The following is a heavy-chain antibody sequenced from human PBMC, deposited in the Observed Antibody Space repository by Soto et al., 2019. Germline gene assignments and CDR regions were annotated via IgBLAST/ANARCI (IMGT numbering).Heavy chain of an antibody. Sequence: QVQLVQSGAEVKKPGASVKVSCKASGYTFTSYAMHWVRQAPGQRLEWMGWINAGNGNTKYSQKFQGRVTITRDTSAITAYMELSSLRSEDTAVYYCARDWGGGYDLTGCDYWGQGTLVTVSS. CDR3: ARDWGGGYDLTGCDY. V-gene: IGHV1-3*01. CDR2: INAGNGNT. CDR1: GYTFTSYA. J-gene: IGHJ4*02. D-gene: IGHD5-12*01.